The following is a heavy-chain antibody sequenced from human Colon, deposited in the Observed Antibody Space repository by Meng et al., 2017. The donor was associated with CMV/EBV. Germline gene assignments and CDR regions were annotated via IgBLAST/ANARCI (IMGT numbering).Heavy chain of an antibody. J-gene: IGHJ6*02. CDR3: ARDYSEMATAGYYYGMDV. Sequence: GGSLRLSCAASGFTVSSNDMSWVRQAPGKGLEWVSGIFGGGDTYYADSVKGRFTISRDNSKNTLYLQMNSLRAEDTAVYYCARDYSEMATAGYYYGMDVWGQGTTVTVSS. CDR1: GFTVSSND. D-gene: IGHD5-24*01. V-gene: IGHV3-66*02. CDR2: IFGGGDT.